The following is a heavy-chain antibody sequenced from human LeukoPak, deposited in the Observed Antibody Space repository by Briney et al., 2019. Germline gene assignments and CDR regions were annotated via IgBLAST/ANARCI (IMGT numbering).Heavy chain of an antibody. V-gene: IGHV3-53*01. CDR2: IYTGGST. CDR3: ARTPGTDSFDY. CDR1: GFTVSDNF. D-gene: IGHD1-1*01. Sequence: PGGSLRLSCAASGFTVSDNFMSWVRQAPGKGLEWVSVIYTGGSTYYADSVKGRFTISRDDSKNTLYLQVNSLRAEDTAVYFCARTPGTDSFDYWGQGTLVTVSS. J-gene: IGHJ4*02.